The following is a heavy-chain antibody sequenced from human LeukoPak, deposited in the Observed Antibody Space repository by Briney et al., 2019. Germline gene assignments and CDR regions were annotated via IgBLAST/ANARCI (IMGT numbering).Heavy chain of an antibody. Sequence: ASVKVSCKASGYTFTNYDVNWVRQATGQGLEWMGWMNPKSNNRGYAQKFQGRVTITTNTSISTAYMELSNLRSEHTAVYYCARALKGNYYSGLGTYRWFAPWGQGTLVTVSS. CDR2: MNPKSNNR. V-gene: IGHV1-8*03. J-gene: IGHJ5*02. CDR1: GYTFTNYD. D-gene: IGHD3-10*01. CDR3: ARALKGNYYSGLGTYRWFAP.